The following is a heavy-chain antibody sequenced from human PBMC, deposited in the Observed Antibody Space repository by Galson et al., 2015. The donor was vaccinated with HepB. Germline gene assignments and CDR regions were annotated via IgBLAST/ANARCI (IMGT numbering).Heavy chain of an antibody. CDR3: ARDKVETVAGTGYFQH. CDR2: ISYDGRNK. Sequence: SLRLSCAASGFTFSRYAMHWVRRAPGKGLEWVALISYDGRNKHYVDSVKGRFTISRDNSKNTLYLQMNSLRAEDTAVYYCARDKVETVAGTGYFQHWGQGTLVTVSS. D-gene: IGHD6-19*01. J-gene: IGHJ1*01. CDR1: GFTFSRYA. V-gene: IGHV3-30*04.